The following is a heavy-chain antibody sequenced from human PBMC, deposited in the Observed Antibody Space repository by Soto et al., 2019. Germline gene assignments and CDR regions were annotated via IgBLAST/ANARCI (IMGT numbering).Heavy chain of an antibody. D-gene: IGHD6-19*01. CDR1: GFTCGSSA. CDR2: IVVASGYS. J-gene: IGHJ4*02. V-gene: IGHV1-58*01. CDR3: AADVIGVAGDFDH. Sequence: LVQSGPDVKKPGTSVKVSCKTSGFTCGSSAVQWVRQVRGQRLEWIGWIVVASGYSNVAQKFQDRVSLTRDLSTNTAFMELSSLTSEDSAMYYFAADVIGVAGDFDHWGQGTLVSVSS.